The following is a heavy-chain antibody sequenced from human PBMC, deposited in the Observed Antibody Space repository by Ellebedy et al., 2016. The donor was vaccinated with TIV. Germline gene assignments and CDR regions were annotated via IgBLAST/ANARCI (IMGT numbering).Heavy chain of an antibody. Sequence: MPSETLSLTCTVSGGSISSYYWSWIRQPPGKGLEWIGYLYYSGNTNSNPSLKSRVTISVDTSKNQFSLKLSSVTAADTAVYYCARIQPEDWFDPWGQGTLVTVSS. CDR1: GGSISSYY. CDR2: LYYSGNT. V-gene: IGHV4-59*08. CDR3: ARIQPEDWFDP. J-gene: IGHJ5*02. D-gene: IGHD5-18*01.